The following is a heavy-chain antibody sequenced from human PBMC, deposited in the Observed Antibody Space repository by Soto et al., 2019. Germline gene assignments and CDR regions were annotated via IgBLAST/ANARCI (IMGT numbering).Heavy chain of an antibody. CDR1: GYTFYSYD. CDR3: ARARATVTTERALGY. J-gene: IGHJ4*02. V-gene: IGHV1-18*01. D-gene: IGHD4-17*01. Sequence: QVQLVQSGGEVKKPGASVKVSCKASGYTFYSYDITWVRQAPGQGLEWMGTTSVYNGNTNSSQSLQGRVTMTIDKATATAYMDLRNLTSAETAVYYCARARATVTTERALGYWGQGTLVTVYS. CDR2: TSVYNGNT.